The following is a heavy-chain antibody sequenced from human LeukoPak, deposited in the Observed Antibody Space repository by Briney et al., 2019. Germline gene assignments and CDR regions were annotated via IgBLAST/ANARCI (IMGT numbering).Heavy chain of an antibody. CDR2: IYYSGST. CDR1: GGSISSYY. D-gene: IGHD3-10*01. J-gene: IGHJ4*01. Sequence: SETLSLTCTVSGGSISSYYWSWIRQPPGKGLEWIGYIYYSGSTNYNPSLKSRVTMSVDTSKNQFSLKLRSVTAADTATYYCAKTPGVLYYFDYWGQGTLVTVSS. CDR3: AKTPGVLYYFDY. V-gene: IGHV4-59*08.